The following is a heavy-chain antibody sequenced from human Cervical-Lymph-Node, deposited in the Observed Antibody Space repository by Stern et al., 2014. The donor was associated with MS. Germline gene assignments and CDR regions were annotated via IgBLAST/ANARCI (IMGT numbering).Heavy chain of an antibody. Sequence: VHLVESGGGVVQPGRSLRLSCAVSGFTFSSYGMHWVRQAPGKGLEWVAIIWYDGSKKYYADSVKGRFTISRDHSNNTLYLHMNSLRGEDTAVYYCARESTTHGLNLDYWGQGTLVTVSS. V-gene: IGHV3-33*01. CDR2: IWYDGSKK. J-gene: IGHJ4*02. CDR1: GFTFSSYG. D-gene: IGHD2-15*01. CDR3: ARESTTHGLNLDY.